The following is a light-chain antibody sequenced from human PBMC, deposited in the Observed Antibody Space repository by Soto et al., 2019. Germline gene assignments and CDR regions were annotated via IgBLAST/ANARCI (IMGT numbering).Light chain of an antibody. CDR1: QDISEY. Sequence: QMTQSPSSLSASLGDRVTITCQAIQDISEYLNWYQQKPGKAPNLLIHDASNLETGVPSRFSGSGSGTHFTFTISSLEPEDFATYYCQQYDNLPLSFGGGTKVDIK. CDR3: QQYDNLPLS. CDR2: DAS. J-gene: IGKJ4*01. V-gene: IGKV1-33*01.